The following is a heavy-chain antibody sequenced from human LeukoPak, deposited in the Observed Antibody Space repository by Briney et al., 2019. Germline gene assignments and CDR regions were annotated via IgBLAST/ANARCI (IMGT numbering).Heavy chain of an antibody. CDR2: IIPIFGTA. Sequence: SVKVSCKASGGTFSSYAISWVRQAPGQGLEWMGGIIPIFGTANYAQKFQGRVTITADESTSTAYMELSSLRSEDTAVYYCARWSGSVTARNYHYYMDVWGEGTTVTVSS. V-gene: IGHV1-69*13. D-gene: IGHD6-6*01. CDR1: GGTFSSYA. CDR3: ARWSGSVTARNYHYYMDV. J-gene: IGHJ6*03.